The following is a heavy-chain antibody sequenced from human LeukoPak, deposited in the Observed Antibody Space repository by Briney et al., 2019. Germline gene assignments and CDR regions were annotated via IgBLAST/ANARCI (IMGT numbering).Heavy chain of an antibody. J-gene: IGHJ4*02. CDR3: ARLADCSSSSCRSFDY. Sequence: ASVEVSCKASGYPFTGYYLHWVRQAPGKGLEWMGWINLNSGFTNYAQKFQGRVTMTRDTSISTAYMELSRLRSDDTAVYYCARLADCSSSSCRSFDYWGQGTLVTVSS. D-gene: IGHD2-2*01. V-gene: IGHV1-2*02. CDR2: INLNSGFT. CDR1: GYPFTGYY.